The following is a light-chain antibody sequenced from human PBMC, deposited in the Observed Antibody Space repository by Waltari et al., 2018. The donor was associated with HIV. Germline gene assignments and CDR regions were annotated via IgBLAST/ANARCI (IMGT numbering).Light chain of an antibody. J-gene: IGLJ3*02. CDR1: YFENKH. CDR3: QVWANGVSV. CDR2: QDN. Sequence: SYVLSQSPSVSVSTGQTATITCSGDYFENKHVYWYLQRPGQSPVLVIFQDNERPSGIPLRFSGSKSGNTATLNIDETQPVDEATYFCQVWANGVSVFGGGTILTVL. V-gene: IGLV3-1*01.